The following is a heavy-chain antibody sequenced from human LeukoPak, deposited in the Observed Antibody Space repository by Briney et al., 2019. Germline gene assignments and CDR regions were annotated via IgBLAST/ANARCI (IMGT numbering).Heavy chain of an antibody. J-gene: IGHJ4*02. CDR3: ARLTRRGYYFDY. CDR2: MYYSGST. D-gene: IGHD2-2*01. Sequence: SETLSLTCTVPGDSISSSSYYWGWIRQPPGKGLEWIGSMYYSGSTYYNPSLKSQVTISVDTSNKQFSLKVSSVTAADTAVFYCARLTRRGYYFDYWGQGTLVTVSS. V-gene: IGHV4-39*01. CDR1: GDSISSSSYY.